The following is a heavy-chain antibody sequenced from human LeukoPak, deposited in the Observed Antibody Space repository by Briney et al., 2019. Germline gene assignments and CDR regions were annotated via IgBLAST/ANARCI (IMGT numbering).Heavy chain of an antibody. V-gene: IGHV1-69*01. CDR1: GGTFISYA. CDR3: ARGIAARHDAFDI. Sequence: AVKVSCKASGGTFISYAISGVGQAAGQGGEGMGGMIPIFGTANYAQKFQGRVTITADGSTSTAYMELSSLRSEDTAVYYCARGIAARHDAFDIWGQGTMVTVSS. CDR2: MIPIFGTA. D-gene: IGHD6-6*01. J-gene: IGHJ3*02.